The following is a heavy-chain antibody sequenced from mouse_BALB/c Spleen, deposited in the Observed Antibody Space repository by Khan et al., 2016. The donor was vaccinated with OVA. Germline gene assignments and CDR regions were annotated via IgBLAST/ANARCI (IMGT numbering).Heavy chain of an antibody. D-gene: IGHD1-1*01. Sequence: QVQLQQSGAELAKPGASVKMSCKASGYTFINYWILWVKQRPGQGLEWIGYINPSTGYTEYNQNFKDKATLTADKSSSTPYMQLSSLTSEDSAVCYCARRGLRWDFDYWGQGTTLTVSS. V-gene: IGHV1-7*01. CDR3: ARRGLRWDFDY. CDR1: GYTFINYW. CDR2: INPSTGYT. J-gene: IGHJ2*01.